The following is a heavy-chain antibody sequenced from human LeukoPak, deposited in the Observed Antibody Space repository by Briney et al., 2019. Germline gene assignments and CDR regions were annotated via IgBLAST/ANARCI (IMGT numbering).Heavy chain of an antibody. J-gene: IGHJ5*02. CDR1: GFTFSSCS. D-gene: IGHD5-24*01. CDR3: AKDNYGGWFDP. V-gene: IGHV3-21*01. CDR2: ISSSSSYI. Sequence: GGSLRLSCAASGFTFSSCSMNWVRQAPGKGLEWVSSISSSSSYIYYADSVKGRFTISRDNSKNTLYLQMNSLRAEDTAVYYCAKDNYGGWFDPWGQGTLVTVSS.